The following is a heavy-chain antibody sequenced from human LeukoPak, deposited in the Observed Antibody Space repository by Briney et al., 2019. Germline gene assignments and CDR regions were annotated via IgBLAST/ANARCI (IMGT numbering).Heavy chain of an antibody. Sequence: GASVKVSCKASGYTFTGYYMHWVRQAPGQGLEWMGWINPNSGGTNYAQKFQGRVTMTRDTSISTAYMELSRLRSDDTAVYYCARELTMVRGAIAENWFDPWGQGTLVTVSS. V-gene: IGHV1-2*02. J-gene: IGHJ5*02. CDR3: ARELTMVRGAIAENWFDP. CDR2: INPNSGGT. CDR1: GYTFTGYY. D-gene: IGHD3-10*01.